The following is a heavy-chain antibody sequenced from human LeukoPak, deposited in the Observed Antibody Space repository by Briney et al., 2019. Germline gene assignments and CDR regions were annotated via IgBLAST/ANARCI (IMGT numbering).Heavy chain of an antibody. V-gene: IGHV1-2*04. Sequence: ASVKVSCKASGYTFTSYAMHWVRQAPGQGLEWMGWINPNSGGTNYAQKFQGWVTMTRDTSISTAYMELSRLRSDDTAVYYCARDRANYGDYANWFDPWGQGTLVTVSS. CDR1: GYTFTSYA. D-gene: IGHD4-17*01. J-gene: IGHJ5*02. CDR3: ARDRANYGDYANWFDP. CDR2: INPNSGGT.